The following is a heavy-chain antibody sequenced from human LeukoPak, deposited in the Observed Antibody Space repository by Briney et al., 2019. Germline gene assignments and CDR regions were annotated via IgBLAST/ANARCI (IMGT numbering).Heavy chain of an antibody. V-gene: IGHV3-23*01. CDR3: AKDRSGQLYYFDY. D-gene: IGHD6-25*01. CDR1: GFTVSSNS. Sequence: PGGSLRLSCTVSGFTVSSNSMSWVRQAPGKGLEWVSGISGSGDSTYYADSVKGRFTISRDNSKNTLYLQMNSLRAEDTAVYYCAKDRSGQLYYFDYWGQGTLVTVSS. J-gene: IGHJ4*02. CDR2: ISGSGDST.